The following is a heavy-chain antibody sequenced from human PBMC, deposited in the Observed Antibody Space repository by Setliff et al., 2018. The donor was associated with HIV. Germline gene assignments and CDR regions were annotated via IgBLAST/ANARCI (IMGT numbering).Heavy chain of an antibody. V-gene: IGHV4-4*07. Sequence: SETLSLTCTVSGGSISSYYWSWIRQPAGKGLEWIGRIYTSGSTNYNPSLKSRVTISVDTSKHQFSLKLTSVTAADTAVYYCARLSDISSGWYGSFDFWGQGTLVTVSS. CDR3: ARLSDISSGWYGSFDF. CDR1: GGSISSYY. D-gene: IGHD6-19*01. CDR2: IYTSGST. J-gene: IGHJ4*02.